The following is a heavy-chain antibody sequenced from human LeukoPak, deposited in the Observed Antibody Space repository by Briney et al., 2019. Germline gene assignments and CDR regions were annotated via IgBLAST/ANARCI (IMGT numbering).Heavy chain of an antibody. Sequence: GESLKVSCKGSGFRFTTYWIAWVRQMPGKGLEWIGIIYPGDSDTTYSPSFQGQVTISADKSISTAYLQWSSLQASDTAMYYCARRTAGSYDLWGQGTLVTVSS. D-gene: IGHD2-21*02. V-gene: IGHV5-51*01. CDR3: ARRTAGSYDL. CDR1: GFRFTTYW. CDR2: IYPGDSDT. J-gene: IGHJ5*02.